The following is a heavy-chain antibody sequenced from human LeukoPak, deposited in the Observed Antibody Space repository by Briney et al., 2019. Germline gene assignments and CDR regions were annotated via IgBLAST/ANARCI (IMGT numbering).Heavy chain of an antibody. D-gene: IGHD2-2*01. J-gene: IGHJ4*02. CDR3: AKDRRGYCSSTSCSPFDY. CDR1: GYTFSSYA. Sequence: PGGSLRLSCAASGYTFSSYAMSWVRQAPGKGLEWVSAISGCGGSTYYADSVKGRFTISRDNSKNTLYLQMNSLRAEDTAVYYCAKDRRGYCSSTSCSPFDYWGQGTLVTVSS. V-gene: IGHV3-23*01. CDR2: ISGCGGST.